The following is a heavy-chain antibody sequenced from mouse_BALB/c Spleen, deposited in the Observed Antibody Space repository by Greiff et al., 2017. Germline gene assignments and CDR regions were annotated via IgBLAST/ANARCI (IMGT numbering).Heavy chain of an antibody. CDR1: GYTFTSYW. D-gene: IGHD1-1*01. V-gene: IGHV1S81*02. CDR3: APFITTVVATDY. J-gene: IGHJ2*01. CDR2: INPSNGRT. Sequence: VQLQQSGAELMKPGASVKLSCKASGYTFTSYWMHWVKQRPGQGLEWIGEINPSNGRTNYNEKFKSKATLTVDKSSSTAYMQLSSLTSEDSAVYYCAPFITTVVATDYWGQGTTLTVSS.